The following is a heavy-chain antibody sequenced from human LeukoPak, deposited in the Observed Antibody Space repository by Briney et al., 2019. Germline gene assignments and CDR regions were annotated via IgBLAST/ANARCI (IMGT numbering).Heavy chain of an antibody. Sequence: ASVTVSCKASGYTFTAYYMQWVRQAPGQGLEWMGWINPNSGGTDYAQKFQGGVTMTSDTSINTAYMVLSNLRSDDTAVYYCARDHYWGQGTPVTVSS. CDR1: GYTFTAYY. CDR3: ARDHY. J-gene: IGHJ4*02. CDR2: INPNSGGT. V-gene: IGHV1-2*02.